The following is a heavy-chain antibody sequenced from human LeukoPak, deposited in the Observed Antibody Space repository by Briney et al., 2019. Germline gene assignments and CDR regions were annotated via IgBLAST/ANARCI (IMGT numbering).Heavy chain of an antibody. V-gene: IGHV3-53*01. Sequence: GGSLRLSCAASGFTVSSNYMSWVRQAPGKGLEWVSVIYSGGSTYYADSVKGRFTISRDNSKNTLYLQMNSLRAEDTAVYYCARVTSFYDSSGYTSVGFDPWGQGTLVTVSS. D-gene: IGHD3-22*01. CDR1: GFTVSSNY. J-gene: IGHJ5*02. CDR2: IYSGGST. CDR3: ARVTSFYDSSGYTSVGFDP.